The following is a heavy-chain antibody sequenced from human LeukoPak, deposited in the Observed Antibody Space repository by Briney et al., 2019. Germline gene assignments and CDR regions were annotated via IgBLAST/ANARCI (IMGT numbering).Heavy chain of an antibody. CDR3: ARGAPSDY. V-gene: IGHV4-4*07. CDR2: IYTSCTT. Sequence: NPSETLSLTCTVYSGFISSGSISSYYWSWVRQPAGKGLEWIGRIYTSCTTNYNPSLKIRVTMSVATSKNKLFQHLGSLPAADTGLYYCARGAPSDYWGQGTLVTVSS. J-gene: IGHJ4*02. CDR1: SGFISSGSISSYY.